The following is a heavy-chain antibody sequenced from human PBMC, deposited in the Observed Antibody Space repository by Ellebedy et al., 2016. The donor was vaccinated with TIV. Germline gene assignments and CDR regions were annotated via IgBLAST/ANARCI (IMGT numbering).Heavy chain of an antibody. CDR2: INKDGSEK. D-gene: IGHD1-26*01. CDR3: ARARGLLYEKWGGAGYGMDV. J-gene: IGHJ6*02. CDR1: GFTFSSYW. Sequence: PGGSLRLSCAGSGFTFSSYWMSWVRQAPGKGLEWVANINKDGSEKYYVDSVKGRFNISRDNAKNSLYLQMNSLRAEDTAVYYCARARGLLYEKWGGAGYGMDVWGQGTTVSVSS. V-gene: IGHV3-7*03.